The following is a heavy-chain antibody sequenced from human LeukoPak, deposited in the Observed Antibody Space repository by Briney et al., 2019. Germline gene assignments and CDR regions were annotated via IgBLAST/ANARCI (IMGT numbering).Heavy chain of an antibody. CDR2: ISSSGSTI. CDR3: VITRNRWYYFDY. Sequence: PGGSLRLSCAASGFTFSSYEMNWVRQAPGKGLEWVSYISSSGSTIYYADSVKGRFTISRDNAKNSLYLQMNSLRAEDTAVYYCVITRNRWYYFDYWGQGTLVTVSS. V-gene: IGHV3-48*03. J-gene: IGHJ4*02. D-gene: IGHD4-23*01. CDR1: GFTFSSYE.